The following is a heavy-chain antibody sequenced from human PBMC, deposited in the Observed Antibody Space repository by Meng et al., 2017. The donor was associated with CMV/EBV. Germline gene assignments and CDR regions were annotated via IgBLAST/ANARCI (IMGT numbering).Heavy chain of an antibody. CDR3: ARVGIWSGYYYFDY. J-gene: IGHJ4*02. CDR1: GFTFSSYA. Sequence: LKISGAASGFTFSSYAMHWVRQAPGKGLEWVAVISYDGSNKYYADSVKGRFTISRDNSKNTLYLQMNSLRAEDTAVYYCARVGIWSGYYYFDYWGQGTLVTVSS. D-gene: IGHD3-3*01. V-gene: IGHV3-30*04. CDR2: ISYDGSNK.